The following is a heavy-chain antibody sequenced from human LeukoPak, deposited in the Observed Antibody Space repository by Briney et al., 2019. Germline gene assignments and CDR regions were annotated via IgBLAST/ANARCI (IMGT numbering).Heavy chain of an antibody. CDR3: ARHVEGQFAAGDH. J-gene: IGHJ4*02. Sequence: PSETLSLTCTVSGGSISIYYWSWIRQPPGKGLEWIGYIYYSGSTNYNPSLKSRVTISVDASKNQFSLKLSSVTAADTAVYYCARHVEGQFAAGDHWGQGTLVTVSS. D-gene: IGHD3-10*01. CDR1: GGSISIYY. V-gene: IGHV4-59*08. CDR2: IYYSGST.